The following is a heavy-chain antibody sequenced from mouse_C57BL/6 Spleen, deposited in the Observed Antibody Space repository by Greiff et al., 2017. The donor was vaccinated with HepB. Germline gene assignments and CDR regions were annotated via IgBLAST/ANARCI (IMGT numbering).Heavy chain of an antibody. CDR1: GYSITSGYY. Sequence: DVQLQESGPGLVKPSQSLSLTCSVTGYSITSGYYWNWIRQFPGNKLEWMGYISYDGSNNYNPSLKNRISITRDTSKNQFFLKLNSVTTEDTATYYCVREPYYYGSSYDAMDYWVKEPQSPSPQ. CDR3: VREPYYYGSSYDAMDY. D-gene: IGHD1-1*01. J-gene: IGHJ4*01. V-gene: IGHV3-6*01. CDR2: ISYDGSN.